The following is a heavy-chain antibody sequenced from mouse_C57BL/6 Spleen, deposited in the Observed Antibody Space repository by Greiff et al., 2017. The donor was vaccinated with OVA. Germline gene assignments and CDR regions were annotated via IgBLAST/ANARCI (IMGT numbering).Heavy chain of an antibody. Sequence: VQLHQSGAELVKPGASVKISCKASGYAFSSYWMNWVKQRPGKGLEWIGQIYPGDGDTNYNGKFKGKATLTADKSSSTAYMQLSSLTSEDSAVYFCARGGGYYWYFDVWGTGTTVTVSS. V-gene: IGHV1-80*01. CDR2: IYPGDGDT. CDR3: ARGGGYYWYFDV. CDR1: GYAFSSYW. J-gene: IGHJ1*03. D-gene: IGHD1-1*02.